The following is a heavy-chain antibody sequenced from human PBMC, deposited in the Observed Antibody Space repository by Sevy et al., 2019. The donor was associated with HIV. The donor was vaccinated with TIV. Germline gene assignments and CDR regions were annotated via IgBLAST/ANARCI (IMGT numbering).Heavy chain of an antibody. CDR1: GIAFSTYA. V-gene: IGHV3-23*01. CDR3: AKDFSDVYYYDSSATVDY. Sequence: GGSLRLSCAASGIAFSTYAMFWVRQAPGKGLEWVSSISPSGYSTYYADSVKGRFTLSRDNSRNTLDLQMNSLRADDTAVYYCAKDFSDVYYYDSSATVDYWGQGTLVTVSS. D-gene: IGHD3-22*01. J-gene: IGHJ4*02. CDR2: ISPSGYST.